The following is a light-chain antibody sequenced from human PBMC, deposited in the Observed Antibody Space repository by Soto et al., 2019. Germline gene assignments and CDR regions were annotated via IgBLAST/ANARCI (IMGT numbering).Light chain of an antibody. CDR2: CAF. J-gene: IGKJ1*01. CDR1: QSVSSN. V-gene: IGKV3-15*01. Sequence: EVVMTQSPATLSVSPGERATLSCRASQSVSSNLAWYHQKPGQSPRLLIYCAFTRATGVPARFSGSGSGTEFTLTISSLQSEDFAVYYCQQYNNWPRTFGQGTKVEIK. CDR3: QQYNNWPRT.